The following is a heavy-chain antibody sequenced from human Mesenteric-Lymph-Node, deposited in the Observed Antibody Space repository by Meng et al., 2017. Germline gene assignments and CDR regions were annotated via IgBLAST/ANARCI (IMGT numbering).Heavy chain of an antibody. D-gene: IGHD1-26*01. CDR3: AKDQGVGGTLGLFDY. CDR2: ISYDGSRK. V-gene: IGHV3-30*04. Sequence: GESLKISCAASGFTFSSYAMHWVRQAPGKGLEWVAVISYDGSRKYYADSVKGRFTISRDNSENTLFLQMNSLRAEDTAVYYCAKDQGVGGTLGLFDYWGQGTLVTVSS. J-gene: IGHJ4*02. CDR1: GFTFSSYA.